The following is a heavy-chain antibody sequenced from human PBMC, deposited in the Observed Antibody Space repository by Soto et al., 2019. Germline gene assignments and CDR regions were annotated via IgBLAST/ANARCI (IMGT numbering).Heavy chain of an antibody. CDR2: IYHIGSA. CDR1: GYSISVGVY. J-gene: IGHJ5*02. Sequence: ILSLTSAVSGYSISVGVYWCWIRQPPGKGLEWIANIYHIGSAYYTPSLKTRVTTSVDTSKNQISLRLNSVTAADTPVYFCARVRIFDYWFDPCGQGIPVTVPS. V-gene: IGHV4-38-2*01. D-gene: IGHD3-3*01. CDR3: ARVRIFDYWFDP.